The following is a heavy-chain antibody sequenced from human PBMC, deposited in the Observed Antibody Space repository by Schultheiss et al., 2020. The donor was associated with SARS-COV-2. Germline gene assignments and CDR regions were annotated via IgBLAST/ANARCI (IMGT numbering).Heavy chain of an antibody. Sequence: GESLKISCAASGFTFSNAWMSWVRQAPGKGLEWVGRIRSKANSYATAYAASVKGRFTISRDDSKNTAYLQMNSLKTEDTAVYYCTRLSTAAWDWGQGTMVTVSS. J-gene: IGHJ3*01. V-gene: IGHV3-73*01. D-gene: IGHD6-25*01. CDR1: GFTFSNAW. CDR2: IRSKANSYAT. CDR3: TRLSTAAWD.